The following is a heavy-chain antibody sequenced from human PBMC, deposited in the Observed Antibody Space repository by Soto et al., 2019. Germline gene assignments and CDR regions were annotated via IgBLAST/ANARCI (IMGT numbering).Heavy chain of an antibody. J-gene: IGHJ3*02. V-gene: IGHV3-21*01. D-gene: IGHD1-26*01. CDR3: ARGAGILGDAFDI. Sequence: GGSLRLSCAASGFTFSSYSMNWVRQAPGKGLEWVSSISSSSSYIYYADSVKGRFTISRDNAKNSLYLQMNSLRAEDTAVYYCARGAGILGDAFDIWGQGTMVTVSS. CDR1: GFTFSSYS. CDR2: ISSSSSYI.